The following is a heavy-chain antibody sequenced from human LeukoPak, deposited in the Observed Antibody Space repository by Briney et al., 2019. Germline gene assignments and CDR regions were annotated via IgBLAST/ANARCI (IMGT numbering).Heavy chain of an antibody. D-gene: IGHD1-1*01. V-gene: IGHV3-23*01. Sequence: PGGSLRLSCAASGFTFSSYAMNWVRQAPGKGLEWVSTMGGGGISTYYVDSVKGRFTISRDNSKNTLYLQMNSLRAEDTAIYYCAKVGTTGTTAWFDPWGQGTLVTVSS. CDR2: MGGGGIST. J-gene: IGHJ5*02. CDR3: AKVGTTGTTAWFDP. CDR1: GFTFSSYA.